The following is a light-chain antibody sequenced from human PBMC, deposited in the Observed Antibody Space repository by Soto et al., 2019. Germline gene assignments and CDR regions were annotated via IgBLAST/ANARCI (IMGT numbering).Light chain of an antibody. CDR3: QHYGNSPPFT. V-gene: IGKV3-20*01. CDR1: QSVSSSY. CDR2: GAS. J-gene: IGKJ2*01. Sequence: EIVLTQSPGTLSLSPGERATLSCRASQSVSSSYLAWYQQKPGQAPRLLIYGASSRATGIPDRFSGSGSGTGFTLTISRLEPEDFAVYFCQHYGNSPPFTFGQGTKVEIK.